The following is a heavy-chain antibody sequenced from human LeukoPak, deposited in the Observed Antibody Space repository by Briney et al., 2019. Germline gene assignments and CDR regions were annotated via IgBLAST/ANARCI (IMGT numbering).Heavy chain of an antibody. CDR2: MNPNSGNT. J-gene: IGHJ6*02. V-gene: IGHV1-8*01. D-gene: IGHD6-13*01. CDR1: GYTFTSYD. Sequence: ASVKVSCKASGYTFTSYDINWVRQATGQGLEWMGWMNPNSGNTGYAQKFQGRVTMTRNTSISTAYMELSSLRSEDTAVYYCARQLAAAGNYYYYYGMDVWGPGTTVTVSS. CDR3: ARQLAAAGNYYYYYGMDV.